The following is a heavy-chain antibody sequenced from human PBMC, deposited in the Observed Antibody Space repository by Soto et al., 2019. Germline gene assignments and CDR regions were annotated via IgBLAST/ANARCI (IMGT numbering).Heavy chain of an antibody. D-gene: IGHD6-13*01. CDR1: GFTFSSYA. CDR2: ISGSGGST. V-gene: IGHV3-23*01. J-gene: IGHJ3*02. CDR3: AKERSSSWFDGDAFDI. Sequence: EMQLLESGGGLVQPGGSLRLSCAASGFTFSSYAMSWVRQAPGKGLEWVSAISGSGGSTYYADSVKGRFTISRDNSKNTLYLQMNSLRAEDTAVYYCAKERSSSWFDGDAFDIWGQGTMVTVSS.